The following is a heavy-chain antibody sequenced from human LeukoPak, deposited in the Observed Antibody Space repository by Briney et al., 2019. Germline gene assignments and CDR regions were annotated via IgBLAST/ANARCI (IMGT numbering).Heavy chain of an antibody. D-gene: IGHD6-19*01. CDR3: ARDSPKQWLVTDAFDI. CDR1: GFTFSSYS. Sequence: GSLRLSCAASGFTFSSYSMKWVRQAPGKGLEWVSYISSSSSTIYYADSVKGRFTISRDNAKNSPYLQMNSLRAEDTAVYYCARDSPKQWLVTDAFDIWGQGTMVTVSS. J-gene: IGHJ3*02. CDR2: ISSSSSTI. V-gene: IGHV3-48*01.